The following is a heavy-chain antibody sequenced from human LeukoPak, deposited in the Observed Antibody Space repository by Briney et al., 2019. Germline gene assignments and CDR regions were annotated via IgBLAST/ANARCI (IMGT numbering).Heavy chain of an antibody. V-gene: IGHV1-3*01. Sequence: GASVKVSCTASGYTFTTYTIHWVRQAPGQRLEWMGWINAGNDNTKYSQKFQDRVTITRDTSASTAYMELSSLRSEDTAVYYCASSRGYDVGGYFDYWGQGTLVTVSS. CDR2: INAGNDNT. CDR1: GYTFTTYT. J-gene: IGHJ4*02. D-gene: IGHD5-12*01. CDR3: ASSRGYDVGGYFDY.